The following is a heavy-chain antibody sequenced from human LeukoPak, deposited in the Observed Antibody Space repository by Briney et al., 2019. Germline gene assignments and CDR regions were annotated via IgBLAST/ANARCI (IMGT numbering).Heavy chain of an antibody. Sequence: GASVKVSCKASGYTFTDYYMHWVRQAPGQGLEWMGWISAYNGNTIYAQKVKGRVTMTTDTSTSTAYMELRSLKSDDTAVYYCARASYCSDGSCYSDYWGQGTLVTVSS. J-gene: IGHJ4*02. CDR2: ISAYNGNT. D-gene: IGHD2-15*01. CDR3: ARASYCSDGSCYSDY. CDR1: GYTFTDYY. V-gene: IGHV1-18*01.